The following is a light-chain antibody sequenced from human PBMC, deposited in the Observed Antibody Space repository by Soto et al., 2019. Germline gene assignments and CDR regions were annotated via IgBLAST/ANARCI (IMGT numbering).Light chain of an antibody. CDR2: DAS. J-gene: IGKJ5*01. CDR3: QQSYSTPPT. V-gene: IGKV1-5*01. CDR1: QTISNW. Sequence: DIQMTQSPSTLSASVGDRVTITCRASQTISNWLAWYQQKPGKAPKLLIYDASILESGVPSRFSGSGSGTEFTLTISSLQPDDFATYYCQQSYSTPPTFGQGTRLEIK.